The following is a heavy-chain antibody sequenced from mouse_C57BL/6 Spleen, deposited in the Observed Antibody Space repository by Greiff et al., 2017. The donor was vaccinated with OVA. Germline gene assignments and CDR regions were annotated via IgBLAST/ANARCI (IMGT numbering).Heavy chain of an antibody. CDR1: GYTFTDYY. Sequence: VKLVESGAELVKPGASVKISCKASGYTFTDYYINWVKQRPGQGLEWIGKIGPGSGSTYYNEKFKGKATLTADKSSSTAYMQRSSLTSEDSAVYFCARSGYYYGSKGFDYRGQGTTLTVSS. J-gene: IGHJ2*01. V-gene: IGHV1-77*01. CDR2: IGPGSGST. D-gene: IGHD1-1*01. CDR3: ARSGYYYGSKGFDY.